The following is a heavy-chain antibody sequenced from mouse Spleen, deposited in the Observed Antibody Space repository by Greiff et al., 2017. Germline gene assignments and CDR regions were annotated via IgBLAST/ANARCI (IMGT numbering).Heavy chain of an antibody. Sequence: EVHLVESEGGLVQPGSSMKLSCTASGFTFSDYYMAWVRQGPEKGLEWVANINYDGSSTYYLDSLKSRFIISRDNAKNILYLQMSSLKSEDTATYYCARCYYYGSSWYFDVWGAGTTVTVSS. V-gene: IGHV5-16*01. CDR1: GFTFSDYY. D-gene: IGHD1-1*01. CDR2: INYDGSST. J-gene: IGHJ1*01. CDR3: ARCYYYGSSWYFDV.